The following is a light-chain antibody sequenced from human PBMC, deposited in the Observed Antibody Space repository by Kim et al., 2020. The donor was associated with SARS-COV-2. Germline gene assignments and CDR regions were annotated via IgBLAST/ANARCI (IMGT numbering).Light chain of an antibody. CDR3: QQRGAWPLT. V-gene: IGKV3-11*01. J-gene: IGKJ4*01. CDR2: DAS. Sequence: LSQGERATLSCRASQSVNNYLAWYQQKPGQAPRLLIYDASNRATGIPARFSGSGSGTDFTLTISSLEPEDFALYYCQQRGAWPLTFGGGTKVDIK. CDR1: QSVNNY.